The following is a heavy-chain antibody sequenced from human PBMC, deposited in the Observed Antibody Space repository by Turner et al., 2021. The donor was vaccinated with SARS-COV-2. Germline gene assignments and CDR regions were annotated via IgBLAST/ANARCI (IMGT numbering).Heavy chain of an antibody. Sequence: QVQLVESAGAVVLLGRSLRLPCAASGSTFSSYGMHWVRQAPGKGLEWVPGRSCDGNYNDCAYSVEGLFTIARDNAKNTMYLQMISLRAEDAAVYYCAKGAAPFVLYFGEPTFYFDYWGQGTLVTVSS. V-gene: IGHV3-30*18. CDR1: GSTFSSYG. J-gene: IGHJ4*02. D-gene: IGHD3-10*01. CDR3: AKGAAPFVLYFGEPTFYFDY. CDR2: RSCDGNYN.